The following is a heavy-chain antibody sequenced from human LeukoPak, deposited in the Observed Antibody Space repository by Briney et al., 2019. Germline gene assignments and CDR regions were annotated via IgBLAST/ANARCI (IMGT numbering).Heavy chain of an antibody. Sequence: GGSLRLSCAASGFSFTTYWMSWVRQAQGKGLEWVANINQDGTEKYYVDSVKGRFTISRDNGKNSLYLQMNSLRAEDTAVYYCAKDNSGSYTDWFDPWGQGTLVTVSS. J-gene: IGHJ5*02. V-gene: IGHV3-7*03. D-gene: IGHD1-26*01. CDR1: GFSFTTYW. CDR3: AKDNSGSYTDWFDP. CDR2: INQDGTEK.